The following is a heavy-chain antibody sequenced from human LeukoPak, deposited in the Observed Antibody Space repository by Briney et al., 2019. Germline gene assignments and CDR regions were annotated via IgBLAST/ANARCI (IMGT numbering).Heavy chain of an antibody. CDR1: GGAFSGFY. CDR3: ARGLRLYSGYDFLRY. V-gene: IGHV4-34*01. D-gene: IGHD5-12*01. Sequence: SETLSPTCAVYGGAFSGFYWRWIPHPPGEGPEGIGEINHSGSTNYNASLKSRVTISVDTSKNQFSLKLSSVTAADTAVYYCARGLRLYSGYDFLRYWGQGTLVTVSS. J-gene: IGHJ4*02. CDR2: INHSGST.